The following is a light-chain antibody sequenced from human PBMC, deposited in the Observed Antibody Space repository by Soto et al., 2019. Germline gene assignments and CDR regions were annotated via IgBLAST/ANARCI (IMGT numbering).Light chain of an antibody. CDR2: AAS. V-gene: IGKV1-39*01. CDR3: LQTFNTPHT. Sequence: DIQMTQSPSSLSASLGDRVTITCRPSQSIGTYLNWYQHRPGKAPELLIYAASNLQSGVPSSFSGSDSVTEFTITISSLQPEDFATYDSLQTFNTPHTFGQESKLDI. CDR1: QSIGTY. J-gene: IGKJ2*01.